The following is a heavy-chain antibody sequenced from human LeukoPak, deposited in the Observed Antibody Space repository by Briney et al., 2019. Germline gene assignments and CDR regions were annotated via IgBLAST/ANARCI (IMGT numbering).Heavy chain of an antibody. CDR1: GFTFSDYF. D-gene: IGHD6-6*01. V-gene: IGHV3-11*01. CDR3: ATSHVEQLGDYDYYYMDV. CDR2: ISGGGNTI. Sequence: GGSLRLSCAASGFTFSDYFMSWIRQAPGKGPEWISYISGGGNTIYYADSVRGRFTVSRDNAKNSLFLQMNSLRAEDTAVYYCATSHVEQLGDYDYYYMDVWGKGTTVTVSS. J-gene: IGHJ6*03.